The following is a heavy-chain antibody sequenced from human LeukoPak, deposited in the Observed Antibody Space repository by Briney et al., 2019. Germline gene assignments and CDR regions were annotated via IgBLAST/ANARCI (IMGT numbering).Heavy chain of an antibody. CDR3: ARGGYSSGWYRD. D-gene: IGHD6-19*01. Sequence: GGSLRLSCAASGFTASTNYMNWVRQAPGKGLEWVSVVYSGGSTYYADSVKGRFTISSDNSKNTLYLQMSSLRAEDTAVYYCARGGYSSGWYRDWGQGTLVTVSS. CDR1: GFTASTNY. V-gene: IGHV3-53*01. J-gene: IGHJ4*02. CDR2: VYSGGST.